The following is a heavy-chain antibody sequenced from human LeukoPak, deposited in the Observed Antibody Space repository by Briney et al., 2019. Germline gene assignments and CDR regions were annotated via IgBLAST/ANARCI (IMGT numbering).Heavy chain of an antibody. V-gene: IGHV4-59*01. CDR3: ARTLGDRRELLGYYYYYYMDV. J-gene: IGHJ6*03. D-gene: IGHD1-26*01. Sequence: SETLSLTCTVSGGSISSYYWSWIRQPPGKGLEWIGYIYYSGSTNYNPSLKSRVTISVDTSKNQFSLKLSSVTAADTAVYYCARTLGDRRELLGYYYYYYMDVWGKGTTVTVSS. CDR2: IYYSGST. CDR1: GGSISSYY.